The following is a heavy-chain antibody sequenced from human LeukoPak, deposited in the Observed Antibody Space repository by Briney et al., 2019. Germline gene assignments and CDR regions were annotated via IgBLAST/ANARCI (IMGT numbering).Heavy chain of an antibody. D-gene: IGHD5-18*01. V-gene: IGHV3-48*01. CDR3: ARRTAI. CDR2: ISSSSSTI. Sequence: GGSLRLSCAASGFTFSSYSMNWVRQAPGKGLEWVSYISSSSSTIYYADSVKGRFTISRDNAKNSLYLQMNSLGAEDTAVYYCARRTAIWGQGTLVTVSS. CDR1: GFTFSSYS. J-gene: IGHJ4*02.